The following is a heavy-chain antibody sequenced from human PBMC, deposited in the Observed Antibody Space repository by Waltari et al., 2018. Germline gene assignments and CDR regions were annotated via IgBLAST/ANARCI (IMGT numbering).Heavy chain of an antibody. V-gene: IGHV4-34*01. CDR3: ARDYAFDI. J-gene: IGHJ3*02. CDR2: INHSGST. Sequence: QVQLQQWGAGLLKPSETLSLTCAVYGGSFSGYYWSWIRQPPGKGLEWIGEINHSGSTNYNPSLKSRVTISVDTSKNQFSLKLSSVTAADTAVYYWARDYAFDIWGQGTMVTVSS. CDR1: GGSFSGYY.